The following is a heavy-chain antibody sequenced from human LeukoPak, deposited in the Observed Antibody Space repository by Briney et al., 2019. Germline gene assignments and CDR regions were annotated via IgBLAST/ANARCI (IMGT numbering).Heavy chain of an antibody. CDR1: GFTLSRFA. Sequence: HPGRSLRLSCAASGFTLSRFAMHWVRQAPGEGLEWVAAISYDGSNKDYSDSMKGRFTISRDNSKNTLYLQMNSLRAEDTAVYYCAKDQIRRWYYGSGSPLDYWGQGTLVTVSS. CDR3: AKDQIRRWYYGSGSPLDY. J-gene: IGHJ4*02. D-gene: IGHD3-10*01. CDR2: ISYDGSNK. V-gene: IGHV3-30*04.